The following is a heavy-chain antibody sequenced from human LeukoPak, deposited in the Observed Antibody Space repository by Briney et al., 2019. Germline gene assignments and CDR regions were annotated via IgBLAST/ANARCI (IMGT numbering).Heavy chain of an antibody. Sequence: PSETLSLTCTVSGGSISSGGYYWSWIRQPPGKGLEWIGYIYHSGSTYYNPSLKSRVTISVDRSKNQFSLKLSSVTAADTAVYYCARDWERSTEQLGPGWFDPWGQGTLVTVSS. D-gene: IGHD6-13*01. CDR1: GGSISSGGYY. CDR2: IYHSGST. CDR3: ARDWERSTEQLGPGWFDP. V-gene: IGHV4-30-2*01. J-gene: IGHJ5*02.